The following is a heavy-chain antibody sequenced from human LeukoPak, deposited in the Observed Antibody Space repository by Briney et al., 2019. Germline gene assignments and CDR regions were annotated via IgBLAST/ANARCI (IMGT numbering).Heavy chain of an antibody. CDR3: ARNASVSGTSYFDY. CDR2: IYYSGST. D-gene: IGHD1-26*01. CDR1: GGSISSSTYY. J-gene: IGHJ4*02. Sequence: SETLSLTCTVSGGSISSSTYYWGWIRQPPGKGLEWIGSIYYSGSTSYNPSLKSRVTISVDTSKNQFSLKLDSVTAADTAVYYCARNASVSGTSYFDYWGQGTLVTVSS. V-gene: IGHV4-39*01.